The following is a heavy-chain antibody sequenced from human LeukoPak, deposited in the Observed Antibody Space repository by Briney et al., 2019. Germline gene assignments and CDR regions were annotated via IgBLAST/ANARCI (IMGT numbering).Heavy chain of an antibody. J-gene: IGHJ4*02. CDR3: ARDPLTGYSSLGDY. Sequence: SVKVSCKASGGTFSSYAISWVRQAPGQGLEWMGGIIPIFGTANYAQKFQGGVTITADESTSTAYMELSSLRSEDTAVYYCARDPLTGYSSLGDYWGQGTLVTVSS. D-gene: IGHD6-19*01. CDR2: IIPIFGTA. CDR1: GGTFSSYA. V-gene: IGHV1-69*13.